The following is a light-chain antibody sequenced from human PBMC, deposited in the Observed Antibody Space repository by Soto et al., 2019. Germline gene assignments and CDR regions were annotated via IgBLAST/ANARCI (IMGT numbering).Light chain of an antibody. CDR2: DAS. CDR1: QSVSSY. V-gene: IGKV3-11*01. CDR3: QQRSNWPPT. Sequence: EIVLTQSLATLSLSTGERATLSCLASQSVSSYLAWYQQKPGQAPRLLIYDASNRATGIPARFSGSGSGTDFTLTISSLEPEDFAVYYCQQRSNWPPTFGGGTKVDIK. J-gene: IGKJ4*01.